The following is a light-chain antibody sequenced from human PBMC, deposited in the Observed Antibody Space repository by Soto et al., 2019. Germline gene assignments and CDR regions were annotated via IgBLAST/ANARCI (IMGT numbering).Light chain of an antibody. Sequence: EIVLTQSPCTLSVSPGERATLSCRASQSVSSSYLAWYQQKPGQAPRLLIYGASSRATGIPDRFSGSGSGTDFTLTISRLEPEDFAVYYCQQYGSSPRTFGQGTKVDIK. CDR2: GAS. CDR1: QSVSSSY. J-gene: IGKJ1*01. V-gene: IGKV3-20*01. CDR3: QQYGSSPRT.